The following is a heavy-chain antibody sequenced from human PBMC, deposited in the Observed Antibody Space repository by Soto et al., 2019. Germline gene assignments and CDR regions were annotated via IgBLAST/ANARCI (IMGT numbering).Heavy chain of an antibody. Sequence: PGGSLRLSCAASGFTFSSYGMHWVRQAPGKGLEWVAVIWYDGSNKYYADSVKGRFTISRDNSKNTLYLQMNGLRAEDTAVYYCARVYYYDSSGYYLDYWGQGTLVTVSS. CDR3: ARVYYYDSSGYYLDY. CDR1: GFTFSSYG. J-gene: IGHJ4*02. D-gene: IGHD3-22*01. V-gene: IGHV3-33*01. CDR2: IWYDGSNK.